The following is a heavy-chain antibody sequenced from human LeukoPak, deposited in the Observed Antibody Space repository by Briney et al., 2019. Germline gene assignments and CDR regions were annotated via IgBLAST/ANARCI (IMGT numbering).Heavy chain of an antibody. CDR2: IYSGGST. CDR3: ARVNINNWHSCDY. J-gene: IGHJ4*02. CDR1: GFTVSSNY. Sequence: GGSLRLSCAASGFTVSSNYMSWVRQAPGKGLEWVSVIYSGGSTYYADSVKGRFTISRDNSKNTLYLQMNSLRAEDTAVYYCARVNINNWHSCDYWGQGTLVTVSS. V-gene: IGHV3-53*01. D-gene: IGHD1-1*01.